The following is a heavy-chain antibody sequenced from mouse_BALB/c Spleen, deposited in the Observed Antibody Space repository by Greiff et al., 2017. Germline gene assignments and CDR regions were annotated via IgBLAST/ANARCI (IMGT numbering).Heavy chain of an antibody. CDR3: ARSGGLYYFDY. Sequence: EVKLMESGGGLVKPGGSLKLSCAASGFTFSSYAMSWVRQSPEKRLEWVAEISSGGSYTYYPDTVTGRFTISRDNAKNTLYLEMSSLRSEDTAMYYCARSGGLYYFDYGGQGTTLTVSS. J-gene: IGHJ2*01. CDR2: ISSGGSYT. V-gene: IGHV5-9-4*01. CDR1: GFTFSSYA.